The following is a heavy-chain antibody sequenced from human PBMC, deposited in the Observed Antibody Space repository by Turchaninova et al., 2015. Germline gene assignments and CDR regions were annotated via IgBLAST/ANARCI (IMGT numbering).Heavy chain of an antibody. D-gene: IGHD3-22*01. J-gene: IGHJ1*01. Sequence: QILLVQSEAEVKKPGASVKVSCKASGYTFASYGISWVRQAPGQGLEWMGWINTYHDNTNYAQKLQGRVTMTTDTTTRTAYMELRSLISDDTAVYYCAREKYYDTSGYSDFQHWGQGTLVTVSS. CDR1: GYTFASYG. CDR2: INTYHDNT. V-gene: IGHV1-18*04. CDR3: AREKYYDTSGYSDFQH.